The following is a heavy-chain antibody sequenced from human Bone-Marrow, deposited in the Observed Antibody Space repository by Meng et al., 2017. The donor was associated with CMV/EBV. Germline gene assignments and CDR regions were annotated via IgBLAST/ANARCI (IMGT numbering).Heavy chain of an antibody. Sequence: GESLKISCAASGFTYDDYGMHWVRQAPGKGLEWVAVISYDGSNKYYADSVKGRFTISRDNSKNTLYLQMNSLRAEDTAVYYCARDNGMYGMDVWGQGTTVTVSS. J-gene: IGHJ6*02. CDR1: GFTYDDYG. CDR2: ISYDGSNK. D-gene: IGHD1-14*01. V-gene: IGHV3-30*03. CDR3: ARDNGMYGMDV.